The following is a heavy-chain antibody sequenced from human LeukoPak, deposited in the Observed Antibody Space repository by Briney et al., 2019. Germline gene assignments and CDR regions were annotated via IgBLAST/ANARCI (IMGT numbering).Heavy chain of an antibody. CDR1: GFTFRGSA. D-gene: IGHD3-9*01. CDR3: TRVMPTYYDILTGYYAFDI. V-gene: IGHV3-73*01. J-gene: IGHJ3*02. Sequence: PGGSLRLSCAASGFTFRGSAMHWVRQASGKGLEWVGRIRSKANSYATAYAASVKGRFTISRDDSKNTAYLQMNSLKTEDTAVYYCTRVMPTYYDILTGYYAFDIWGQGTMVTVSS. CDR2: IRSKANSYAT.